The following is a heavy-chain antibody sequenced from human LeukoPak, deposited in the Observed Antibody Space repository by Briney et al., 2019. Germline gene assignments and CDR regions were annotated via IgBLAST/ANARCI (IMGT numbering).Heavy chain of an antibody. V-gene: IGHV3-30-3*01. CDR2: ISYDGSNK. J-gene: IGHJ4*02. CDR3: ARDSQMTTVTWYYFDY. CDR1: GFTFSSYA. D-gene: IGHD4-17*01. Sequence: GGSLRLSCAASGFTFSSYAMHRVRQAPGKGLEGVAVISYDGSNKYYADSVKGRFTISRDNSKNTLYLQMNSLRAEDTAVYYCARDSQMTTVTWYYFDYWGQGTLVTVSS.